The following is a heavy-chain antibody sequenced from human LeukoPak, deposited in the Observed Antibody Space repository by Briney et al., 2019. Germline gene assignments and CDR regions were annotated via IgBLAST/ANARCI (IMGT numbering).Heavy chain of an antibody. Sequence: GGSLRLSCAASGFTFSSYWMSWVRQAPGKGLEWVANIKQDGSQRYYVDSVKGRFSISRDNAKNSLYLQMNSLRAEDTAVYYCAKDKGNYYDSSGYFDYWGQGTLVTVSS. V-gene: IGHV3-7*01. CDR2: IKQDGSQR. D-gene: IGHD3-22*01. CDR3: AKDKGNYYDSSGYFDY. CDR1: GFTFSSYW. J-gene: IGHJ4*02.